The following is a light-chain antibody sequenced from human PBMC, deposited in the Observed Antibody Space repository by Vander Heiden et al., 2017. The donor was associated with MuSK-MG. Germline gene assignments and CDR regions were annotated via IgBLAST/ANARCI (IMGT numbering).Light chain of an antibody. CDR3: QQSYSTAPT. Sequence: DIQMTQSPSSLSASVGDRVTITCRASQRISSYVNWYQQKPGKAPKLLRYAVSSVQSGVPSRFSGSGAGTDFTITISSVQPEDFATYYCQQSYSTAPTFGGGTKVEIK. V-gene: IGKV1-39*01. J-gene: IGKJ4*01. CDR2: AVS. CDR1: QRISSY.